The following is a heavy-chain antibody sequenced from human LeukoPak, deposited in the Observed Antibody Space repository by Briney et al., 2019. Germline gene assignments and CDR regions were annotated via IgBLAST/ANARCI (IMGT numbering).Heavy chain of an antibody. CDR2: ITASSTAI. J-gene: IGHJ4*02. D-gene: IGHD3-9*01. V-gene: IGHV3-21*01. CDR3: ARTYYDILTGYNPYFDY. CDR1: GFTFNTYT. Sequence: GGSPGLSCAASGFTFNTYTMNWVRQAPGKGLEWVSSITASSTAIYSADSVKGRFTISRDNAKNFLYLQMNSLRAEDTAVYYCARTYYDILTGYNPYFDYWGQGILVTVSS.